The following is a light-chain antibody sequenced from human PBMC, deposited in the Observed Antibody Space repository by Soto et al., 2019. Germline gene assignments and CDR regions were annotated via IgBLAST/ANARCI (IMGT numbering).Light chain of an antibody. Sequence: QSVLTQPASVSGSPGQSITISCTGTSSDVGAYNFVSWYQQYPGKASKVMIYEVNKRPSGVSDRFSGSKSGNTASLTISGLQAVDEADYYCSSFTRSSTYVFGSGTQLTVL. J-gene: IGLJ7*01. V-gene: IGLV2-14*01. CDR3: SSFTRSSTYV. CDR1: SSDVGAYNF. CDR2: EVN.